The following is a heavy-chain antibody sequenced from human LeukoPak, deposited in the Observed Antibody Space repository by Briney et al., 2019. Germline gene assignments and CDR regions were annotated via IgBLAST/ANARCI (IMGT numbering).Heavy chain of an antibody. CDR3: ARSIRYYGSGSYYQRYWYFDL. D-gene: IGHD3-10*01. CDR2: IYYSGST. Sequence: SETLSLTCTVSGGSVSSGSYYWSWIRQPPGKGLEWIVYIYYSGSTNYNPSLKSRVTISVDTSKNQFSLKLSSVTAADTAVYYCARSIRYYGSGSYYQRYWYFDLWGRGTLVTVSS. V-gene: IGHV4-61*01. J-gene: IGHJ2*01. CDR1: GGSVSSGSYY.